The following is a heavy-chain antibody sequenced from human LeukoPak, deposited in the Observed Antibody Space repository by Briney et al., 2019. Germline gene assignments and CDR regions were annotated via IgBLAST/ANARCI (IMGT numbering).Heavy chain of an antibody. D-gene: IGHD1-26*01. V-gene: IGHV3-48*02. CDR2: IRSSTTTI. CDR1: GFTFSSYS. J-gene: IGHJ3*01. CDR3: ARDAQWAFDF. Sequence: GGSLRLSCDASGFTFSSYSMNWVRQAPGKGLEWISHIRSSTTTIYYADSVKGRFTISTDNAKNSLYLQMSSLRDEDTAVYYCARDAQWAFDFWGQGTMVTVSS.